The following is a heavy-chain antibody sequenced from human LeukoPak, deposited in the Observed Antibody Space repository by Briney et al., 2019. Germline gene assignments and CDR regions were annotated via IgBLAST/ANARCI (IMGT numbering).Heavy chain of an antibody. CDR1: GLTFSNAW. CDR2: IKSKTDGGTA. CDR3: TTVGDYVGEASFDY. Sequence: GGSLKLSCAASGLTFSNAWMSWVRQAPGKGLEWVGRIKSKTDGGTADYAAPVKGRFTISIDDSKNTLYLQMNSLKTEDTAVYYCTTVGDYVGEASFDYWGQGTLVTVSS. D-gene: IGHD4-23*01. V-gene: IGHV3-15*01. J-gene: IGHJ4*02.